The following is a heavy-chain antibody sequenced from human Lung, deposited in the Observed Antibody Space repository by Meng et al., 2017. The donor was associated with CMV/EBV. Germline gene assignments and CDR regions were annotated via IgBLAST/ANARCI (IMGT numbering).Heavy chain of an antibody. CDR2: INSDGSST. V-gene: IGHV3-74*01. D-gene: IGHD3-22*01. J-gene: IGHJ3*02. Sequence: SCAASGFTFSSYWMHWVRQAPGKGLVWVSRINSDGSSTSYADSVKGRFTISRDNAKNTLYLQMNSLRAEDTAVYYCARDCHPEGGYPSDAFDIWXQGKXVTVSS. CDR3: ARDCHPEGGYPSDAFDI. CDR1: GFTFSSYW.